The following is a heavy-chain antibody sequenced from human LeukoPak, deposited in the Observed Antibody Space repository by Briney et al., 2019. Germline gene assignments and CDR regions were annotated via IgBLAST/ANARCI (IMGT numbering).Heavy chain of an antibody. V-gene: IGHV4-34*01. CDR2: INPRGST. Sequence: ASETLSLTCGVYGGSFSGYYWSWIRQPPGKGLEWIGEINPRGSTNYNPSLKSRVTLSADTSKNQISLTLNSVTAADTAVYYCARRRLGYYFDYWGQGTLVTVSS. D-gene: IGHD5-24*01. J-gene: IGHJ4*02. CDR3: ARRRLGYYFDY. CDR1: GGSFSGYY.